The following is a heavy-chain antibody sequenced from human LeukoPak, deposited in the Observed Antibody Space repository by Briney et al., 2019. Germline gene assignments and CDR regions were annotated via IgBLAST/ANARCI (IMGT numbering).Heavy chain of an antibody. V-gene: IGHV1-2*02. CDR2: INPNSGGT. D-gene: IGHD3-10*01. Sequence: GSVRVSCMPSGYTFTGDYIHRVRQAPGQGREWRGWINPNSGGTNYAQTFQGRVTITRETTISTAYMWQSRVRYDDTAVCNCARAPGGLNWVGPWGQGTLVTVSS. CDR3: ARAPGGLNWVGP. J-gene: IGHJ5*02. CDR1: GYTFTGDY.